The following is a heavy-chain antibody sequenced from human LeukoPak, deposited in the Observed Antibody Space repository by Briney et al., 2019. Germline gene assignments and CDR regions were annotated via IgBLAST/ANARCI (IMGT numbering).Heavy chain of an antibody. V-gene: IGHV3-7*01. Sequence: GGSLRLSCAASGFTFSSYWMSWVRQAPGKGLEWVANIKQDGSEKYYVDSVKGRFTISRDNAKNSLYLQMNSLRAEDTAVYYCASGRATVLGGLLVRGVIGRYWGQGTLVTVSS. CDR3: ASGRATVLGGLLVRGVIGRY. J-gene: IGHJ4*02. CDR1: GFTFSSYW. CDR2: IKQDGSEK. D-gene: IGHD3-10*01.